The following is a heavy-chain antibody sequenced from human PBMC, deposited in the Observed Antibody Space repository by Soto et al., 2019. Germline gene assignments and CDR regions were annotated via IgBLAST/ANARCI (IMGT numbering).Heavy chain of an antibody. V-gene: IGHV5-51*01. CDR2: IYPGDSDT. CDR3: PRTSAAGKYCYGMDV. J-gene: IGHJ6*01. D-gene: IGHD6-13*01. CDR1: GYSFTSYW. Sequence: GESLKISCKGSGYSFTSYWIGWVRQMPGKGLEWMGIIYPGDSDTRYSPSFQGQVTISADKSISTAYLQWSSLKASDPAMYYCPRTSAAGKYCYGMDVWGQVTTVTVGS.